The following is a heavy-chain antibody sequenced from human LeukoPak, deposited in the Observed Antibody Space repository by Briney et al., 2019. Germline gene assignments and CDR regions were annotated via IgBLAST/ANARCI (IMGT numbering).Heavy chain of an antibody. CDR3: ARTGIAAAGPDFDY. Sequence: GGSLRLSCTASGFTFSTYWMSWVRQAPGEGLEWVANIHPEGNEKYHVDSVKGRFTISRDNAKNSLYLQMNSLRAEDTAVYYCARTGIAAAGPDFDYWGQGTLVTVSS. V-gene: IGHV3-7*01. J-gene: IGHJ4*02. CDR1: GFTFSTYW. D-gene: IGHD6-13*01. CDR2: IHPEGNEK.